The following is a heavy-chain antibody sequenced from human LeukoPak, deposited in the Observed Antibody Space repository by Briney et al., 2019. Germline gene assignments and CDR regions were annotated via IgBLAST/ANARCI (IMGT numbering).Heavy chain of an antibody. J-gene: IGHJ6*03. CDR3: ARYYYDSSGYYPPWYYYMDV. CDR1: GYTFTSYD. D-gene: IGHD3-22*01. V-gene: IGHV1-8*01. Sequence: ASVTVSCTASGYTFTSYDINWVRQATGQGLEWMGWINPNSGNTGYAQKFQGRVTMTRNTSISTAYMELSSLRSEDTAVYYCARYYYDSSGYYPPWYYYMDVWGKGTTVTIS. CDR2: INPNSGNT.